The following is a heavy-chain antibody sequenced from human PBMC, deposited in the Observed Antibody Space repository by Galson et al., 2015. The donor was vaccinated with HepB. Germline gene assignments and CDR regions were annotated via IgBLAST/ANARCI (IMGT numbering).Heavy chain of an antibody. Sequence: SVKVSCKASGGTFSSYAISWVRQAPGQGLEWMGGIIPIFGTANYAQKFQGRVTITADESTSTAYMELSSLRSEDTAVYYCARVIQANYDFWSGQIDYWGQGTLVTVSS. CDR1: GGTFSSYA. CDR3: ARVIQANYDFWSGQIDY. J-gene: IGHJ4*02. V-gene: IGHV1-69*13. D-gene: IGHD3-3*01. CDR2: IIPIFGTA.